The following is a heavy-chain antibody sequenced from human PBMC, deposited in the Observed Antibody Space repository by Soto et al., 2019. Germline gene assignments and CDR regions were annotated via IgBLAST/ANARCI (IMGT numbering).Heavy chain of an antibody. V-gene: IGHV1-69*02. CDR1: GDTFNFYS. CDR2: VNPIVSMS. J-gene: IGHJ4*02. CDR3: AGSYGSGYRAFDY. Sequence: QVQLVQSGAEVKRPGSSVKVSCKASGDTFNFYSINWVRQAPGLGLEWMGRVNPIVSMSNYAQKFQGRVRMTADKATSRAYMELSSLRSEDTASYDCAGSYGSGYRAFDYWGQGALVTVSS. D-gene: IGHD3-10*01.